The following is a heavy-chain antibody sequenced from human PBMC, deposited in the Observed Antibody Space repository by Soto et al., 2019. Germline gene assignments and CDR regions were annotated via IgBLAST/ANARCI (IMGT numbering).Heavy chain of an antibody. D-gene: IGHD3-22*01. Sequence: GGSLRLSCAASGFTFSSYAMSWVRQAPGKGLEWVSAISGSGGSTYYADSVEGRFTISRDNSKNTLYLQMNSLRAEDTAVYYCAKDQEPYYYDSSGYQKDYYYYGMDVWGQGTTVTVSS. V-gene: IGHV3-23*01. CDR3: AKDQEPYYYDSSGYQKDYYYYGMDV. CDR2: ISGSGGST. J-gene: IGHJ6*02. CDR1: GFTFSSYA.